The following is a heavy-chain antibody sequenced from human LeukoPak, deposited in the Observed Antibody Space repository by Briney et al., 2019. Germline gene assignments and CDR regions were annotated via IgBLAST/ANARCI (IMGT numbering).Heavy chain of an antibody. V-gene: IGHV4-34*01. D-gene: IGHD1-1*01. CDR1: GGSFSGYY. CDR3: ARQTGTDDY. CDR2: INHSGST. J-gene: IGHJ4*02. Sequence: SETLSLTCAVYGGSFSGYYWSWIRQPPRKGLEWIGEINHSGSTNYNPSLKSRVTISVDMSKNQFSLKLSSVTAADTAVYYCARQTGTDDYWGQGTLVTVSS.